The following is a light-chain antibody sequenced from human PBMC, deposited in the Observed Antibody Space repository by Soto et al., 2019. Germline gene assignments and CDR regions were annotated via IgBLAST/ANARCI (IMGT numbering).Light chain of an antibody. CDR1: SSNIGSNP. CDR2: TNT. J-gene: IGLJ1*01. V-gene: IGLV1-44*01. CDR3: AAWDDTFYV. Sequence: QSVLTQPPSASGTPGQSVTISCSGGSSNIGSNPVSWYQHVPGTAPQLPIHTNTQRPLGVPVRFSGSKSCTSASLAISGLQSEDEADYYCAAWDDTFYVFGSGTKVTVL.